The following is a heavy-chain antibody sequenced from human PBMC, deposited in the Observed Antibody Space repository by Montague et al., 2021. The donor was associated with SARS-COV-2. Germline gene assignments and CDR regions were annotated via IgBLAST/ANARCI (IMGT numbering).Heavy chain of an antibody. CDR3: AAHRITGWAFDY. Sequence: PALVKPTQTLTLTCTFSGFSLSTSGVGVGWIRQPPGKALEWLALIYWDDDKRYSPSLKSRLTITKDTSKNQVVLTMTNMDPVDTATYYRAAHRITGWAFDYWGQGTLVTVSS. J-gene: IGHJ4*02. CDR1: GFSLSTSGVG. D-gene: IGHD1-20*01. V-gene: IGHV2-5*02. CDR2: IYWDDDK.